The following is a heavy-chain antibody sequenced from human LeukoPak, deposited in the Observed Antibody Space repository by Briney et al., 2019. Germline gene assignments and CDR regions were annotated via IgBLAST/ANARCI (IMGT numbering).Heavy chain of an antibody. V-gene: IGHV3-23*01. Sequence: AGGSLRLSCAASGFTFSSYAMSWVRQAPGKGLEWVSAISGSGGSTYYADSVKGRFTISRDNSKNTLYLQMNSLRAEDTAVYYCARGTDMTPISGYYSFVYWGQGTLVSVSS. D-gene: IGHD5-12*01. CDR2: ISGSGGST. CDR3: ARGTDMTPISGYYSFVY. CDR1: GFTFSSYA. J-gene: IGHJ4*02.